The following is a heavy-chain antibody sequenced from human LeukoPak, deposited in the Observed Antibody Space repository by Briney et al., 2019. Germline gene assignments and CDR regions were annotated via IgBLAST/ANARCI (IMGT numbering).Heavy chain of an antibody. CDR3: ARALHYYDSSGYYYYYYYYMDV. V-gene: IGHV4-39*07. Sequence: WFRQAPGKGLEWIGSIYYSGSTYYNPSLKSRVTISVDTSKNQFSLKLSSVTAADTAVYYCARALHYYDSSGYYYYYYYYMDVWGKGTTVTVSS. CDR2: IYYSGST. D-gene: IGHD3-22*01. J-gene: IGHJ6*03.